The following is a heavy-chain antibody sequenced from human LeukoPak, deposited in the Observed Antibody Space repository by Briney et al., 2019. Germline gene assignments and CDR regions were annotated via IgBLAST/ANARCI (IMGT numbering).Heavy chain of an antibody. D-gene: IGHD6-19*01. CDR2: INHSGST. V-gene: IGHV4-34*01. CDR1: GGSFSGYY. J-gene: IGHJ5*02. Sequence: PSETLSLTCAVYGGSFSGYYWSWIRQPPGKGLEWIGEINHSGSTNYNPSLKSRVTISVDTSKNQFSLKLSSVTAADTAVYYCAGGARVRQWLVRYWFDPWGQGTLVTVSS. CDR3: AGGARVRQWLVRYWFDP.